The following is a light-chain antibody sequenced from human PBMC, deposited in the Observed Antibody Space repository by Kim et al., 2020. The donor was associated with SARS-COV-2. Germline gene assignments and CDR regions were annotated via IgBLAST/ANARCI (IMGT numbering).Light chain of an antibody. CDR2: DKN. Sequence: VVLGQTVRITCRGDSLRSYYGTWDQQKPGQAPVLVIYDKNNRPSGIPDRFSGSSSGNTASLTITGAQAEDEADYYCKSRGTSGNVVFGGGTQLTVL. J-gene: IGLJ2*01. CDR1: SLRSYY. CDR3: KSRGTSGNVV. V-gene: IGLV3-19*01.